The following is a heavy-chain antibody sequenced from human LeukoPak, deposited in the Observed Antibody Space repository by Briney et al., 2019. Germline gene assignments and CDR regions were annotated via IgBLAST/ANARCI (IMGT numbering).Heavy chain of an antibody. J-gene: IGHJ3*02. CDR3: AGPDYYGSGAADAFDI. V-gene: IGHV3-66*01. D-gene: IGHD3-10*01. CDR1: GFTVSSNY. Sequence: GGSLRLSCAASGFTVSSNYMSWVRQAPGKGLEWVSVIYSGGSTYYADSVKGRFTISRDNSKNTLYLQMNSLRAEDTAVYYCAGPDYYGSGAADAFDIWGQGTMVTVSS. CDR2: IYSGGST.